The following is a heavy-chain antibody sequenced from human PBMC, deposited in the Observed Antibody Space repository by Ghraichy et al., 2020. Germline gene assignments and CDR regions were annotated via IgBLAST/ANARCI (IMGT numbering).Heavy chain of an antibody. Sequence: GVLNISCAVSGFSFEDYDMAWVRQAPGKGLEWVSGLNRNGGSRLYGHSVTGRFTISRDNAKNSLYLQMNSLRADDTALYYCARKTYESSGYYDAFDIWGQGTKVTVSS. CDR3: ARKTYESSGYYDAFDI. CDR1: GFSFEDYD. D-gene: IGHD3-22*01. CDR2: LNRNGGSR. V-gene: IGHV3-20*04. J-gene: IGHJ3*02.